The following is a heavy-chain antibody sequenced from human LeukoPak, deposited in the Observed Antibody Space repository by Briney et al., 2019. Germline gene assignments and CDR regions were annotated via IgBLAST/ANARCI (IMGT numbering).Heavy chain of an antibody. J-gene: IGHJ4*02. V-gene: IGHV1-18*01. CDR2: ISAYNGNT. CDR1: GYTFTSYG. D-gene: IGHD5-18*01. Sequence: EASVKVSCKASGYTFTSYGISWVRQAPGQGLEWMGWISAYNGNTNYAQKLQGRVTMTTDTSTSTAYMELRSLRSDDTAVYYCARDRGYSYGWLLGTNFDYWGQGTLVTVSS. CDR3: ARDRGYSYGWLLGTNFDY.